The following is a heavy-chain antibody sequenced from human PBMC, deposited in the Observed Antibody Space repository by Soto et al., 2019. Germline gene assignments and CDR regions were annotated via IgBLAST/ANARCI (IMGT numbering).Heavy chain of an antibody. Sequence: QLQLQESGPELVKPSETLSLTCTVTGDPISSSNNYWGWIRQPPGKGLQWLGSFRHGESTYYNPSLKSRLTISGDTSQNRLSLNLTSVTAADTAFYYCARQRGPRNRNAVDIWGQGTMVTVSS. CDR3: ARQRGPRNRNAVDI. CDR1: GDPISSSNNY. V-gene: IGHV4-39*01. D-gene: IGHD3-10*01. CDR2: FRHGEST. J-gene: IGHJ3*02.